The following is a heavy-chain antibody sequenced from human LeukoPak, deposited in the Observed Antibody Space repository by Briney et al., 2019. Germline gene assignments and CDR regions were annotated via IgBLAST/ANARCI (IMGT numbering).Heavy chain of an antibody. J-gene: IGHJ4*02. CDR2: ISAYNGNT. Sequence: GASVKVSCKASGYTFTSYGISWVRQAPGQGLEWMGWISAYNGNTNYAQKLQGRVTMTTDTSTSTAYMELRSLGSDDTAVYYCARVVAPELQQLEDIDYWGQGTLVTVSS. CDR1: GYTFTSYG. V-gene: IGHV1-18*01. D-gene: IGHD6-13*01. CDR3: ARVVAPELQQLEDIDY.